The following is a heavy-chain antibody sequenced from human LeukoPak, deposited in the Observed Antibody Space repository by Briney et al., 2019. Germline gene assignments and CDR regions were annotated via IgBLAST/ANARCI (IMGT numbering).Heavy chain of an antibody. V-gene: IGHV4-59*01. J-gene: IGHJ4*02. CDR1: GGSISTYY. CDR3: ARGAMCRGIIMTHYFDY. CDR2: IYHSGST. Sequence: SETLSLTCTVSGGSISTYYWSWIRQPPGKGLEWIGYIYHSGSTNYNPSLKSRVTISVDTSKNQFSLKLSSVCAAGTAVYYCARGAMCRGIIMTHYFDYWGQGTLATVSS. D-gene: IGHD3-10*01.